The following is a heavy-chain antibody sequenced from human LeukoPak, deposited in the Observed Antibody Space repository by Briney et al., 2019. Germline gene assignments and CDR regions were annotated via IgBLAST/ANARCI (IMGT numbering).Heavy chain of an antibody. V-gene: IGHV3-23*01. CDR3: AKVSLGDSSGYYPWGFDY. D-gene: IGHD3-22*01. CDR1: GFTFSGFA. Sequence: PGGSLRLSCAASGFTFSGFAMSWVRRTPGKGLEWVSGISGSGDNTLYADSVKGRFTISRDNSKNTLYLEMNSLRAEDTAVYYCAKVSLGDSSGYYPWGFDYWGQGTLVTVSS. CDR2: ISGSGDNT. J-gene: IGHJ4*02.